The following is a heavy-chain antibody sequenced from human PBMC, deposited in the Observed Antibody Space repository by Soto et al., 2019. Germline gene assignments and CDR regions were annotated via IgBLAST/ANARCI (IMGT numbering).Heavy chain of an antibody. CDR1: GFTFSSYG. CDR3: AKDRRAEEWLLSLYYYYYGMDD. D-gene: IGHD3-3*01. V-gene: IGHV3-30*18. Sequence: PGGSLRLSCAASGFTFSSYGMHWVRQAPGKGLEWVAVISYDGSNKYYADSVKGRFTISRDNSKNTLYLQMNSLRAEDTAVYYCAKDRRAEEWLLSLYYYYYGMDDWGQGTTVTVSS. CDR2: ISYDGSNK. J-gene: IGHJ6*02.